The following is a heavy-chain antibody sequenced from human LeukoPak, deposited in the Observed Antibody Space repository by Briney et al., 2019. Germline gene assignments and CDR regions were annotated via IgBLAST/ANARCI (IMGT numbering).Heavy chain of an antibody. CDR3: ARGLNGDLDY. V-gene: IGHV3-53*01. CDR1: GFTVNNNY. CDR2: MYSGSST. Sequence: PGGSLRLSCTASGFTVNNNYMTWVRQAPGKGLEWVAVMYSGSSTYYADSVRGRFIISRDNSKNMLYLQMNNLRAEDTAVYYCARGLNGDLDYWGQGTLVTVS. D-gene: IGHD4-17*01. J-gene: IGHJ4*02.